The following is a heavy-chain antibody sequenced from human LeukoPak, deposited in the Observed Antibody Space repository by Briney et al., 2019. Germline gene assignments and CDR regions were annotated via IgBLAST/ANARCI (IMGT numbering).Heavy chain of an antibody. CDR1: GLTLSSDW. D-gene: IGHD1-26*01. J-gene: IGHJ5*02. CDR3: ARARGGISTSSPLSP. CDR2: INRDGSER. Sequence: GGFQRLSCAASGLTLSSDWMSWVRQAPGQGLEWVANINRDGSERYYVDSVKGRFTISRDNSKNTLHLQMNSLRAEDTAVYYCARARGGISTSSPLSPWGQGALVTVSS. V-gene: IGHV3-7*02.